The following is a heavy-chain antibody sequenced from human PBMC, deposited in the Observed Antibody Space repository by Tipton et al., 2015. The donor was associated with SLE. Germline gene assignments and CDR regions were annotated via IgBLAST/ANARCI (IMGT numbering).Heavy chain of an antibody. CDR3: AREGNGQQLGY. J-gene: IGHJ4*02. CDR1: GGSISSHY. V-gene: IGHV4-59*11. D-gene: IGHD6-13*01. CDR2: IYHSGSP. Sequence: TLSLTCTVSGGSISSHYWSWIRQPPGKGLEWIGSIYHSGSPYYNPSLKSRVTISVDTSKNQFSLKLSSVTAADTAVYYCAREGNGQQLGYWGQGTLVTVSS.